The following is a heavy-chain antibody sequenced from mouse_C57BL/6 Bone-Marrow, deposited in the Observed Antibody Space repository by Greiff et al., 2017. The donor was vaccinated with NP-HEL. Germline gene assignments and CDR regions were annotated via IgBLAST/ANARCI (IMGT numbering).Heavy chain of an antibody. J-gene: IGHJ4*01. CDR1: GYTFTDYY. D-gene: IGHD6-2*01. V-gene: IGHV1-75*01. CDR2: IFPGSGST. CDR3: ARLSLWGYAMDY. Sequence: VQVVESGPELVKPGASVKISCKASGYTFTDYYINWVKQRPGQGLEWIGWIFPGSGSTYYNEKFKGKATLTVDKSSSTAYMLLSSLTSEDSAVYFCARLSLWGYAMDYWGQGTSVTVSS.